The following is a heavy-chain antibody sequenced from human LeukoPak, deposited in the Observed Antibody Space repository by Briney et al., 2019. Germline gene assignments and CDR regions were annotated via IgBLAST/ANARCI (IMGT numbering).Heavy chain of an antibody. CDR1: GGSFSGFH. Sequence: SETLSLTCAVYGGSFSGFHWSWIRQPPGKGLEWIGYIYYSGSTNYNPSLKSRVTISVDTSKNQFSLKLSSVTAADTAVYYCASGPAWDYYDSSGYYYWWYFDLWGRGTLVTVSS. J-gene: IGHJ2*01. CDR3: ASGPAWDYYDSSGYYYWWYFDL. D-gene: IGHD3-22*01. CDR2: IYYSGST. V-gene: IGHV4-59*01.